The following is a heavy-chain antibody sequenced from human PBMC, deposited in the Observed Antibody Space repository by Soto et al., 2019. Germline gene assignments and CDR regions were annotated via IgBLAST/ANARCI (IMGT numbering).Heavy chain of an antibody. CDR2: ITCNSARI. D-gene: IGHD3-16*01. Sequence: PGGSLRLSCASSYSTIIRYAMSWVRQAPGKGLEWVSGITCNSARIYYADSVKGRFSISRDNSKNTLYLQMDTLRAEDTAVYYCAKNGDFDYDAFDVWGQGTVVTVSS. CDR1: YSTIIRYA. J-gene: IGHJ3*01. CDR3: AKNGDFDYDAFDV. V-gene: IGHV3-23*01.